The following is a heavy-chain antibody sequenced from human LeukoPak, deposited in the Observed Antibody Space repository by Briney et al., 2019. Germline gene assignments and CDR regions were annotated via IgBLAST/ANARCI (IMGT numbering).Heavy chain of an antibody. CDR2: INHSGSP. CDR3: ARGSGSVDY. D-gene: IGHD7-27*01. V-gene: IGHV4-34*01. J-gene: IGHJ4*02. CDR1: GGSFSGYY. Sequence: PSETLSLTCAVYGGSFSGYYWSWIRQPPGKGLEWIGAINHSGSPNYNPSPKRRVPISVDTSKNQFSLKLSSVTAADTAVYYCARGSGSVDYWGQGTLVTVSS.